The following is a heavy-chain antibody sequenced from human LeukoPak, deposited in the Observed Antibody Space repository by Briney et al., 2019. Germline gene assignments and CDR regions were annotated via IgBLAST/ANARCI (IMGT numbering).Heavy chain of an antibody. D-gene: IGHD1-26*01. Sequence: RGSLRLSCAASGFTVSSNYMSWVRQAPGKGLEWVSVIYSGGSTYYADSVKGRFTISRDNSKNTLYLQMNSLRAEDTAVYYCARDVWGATNYWGQGTLVTVSS. CDR3: ARDVWGATNY. V-gene: IGHV3-66*02. CDR2: IYSGGST. J-gene: IGHJ4*02. CDR1: GFTVSSNY.